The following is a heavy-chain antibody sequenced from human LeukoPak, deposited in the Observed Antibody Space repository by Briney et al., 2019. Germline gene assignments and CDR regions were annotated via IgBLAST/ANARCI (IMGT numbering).Heavy chain of an antibody. CDR2: IHYSGIT. D-gene: IGHD6-6*01. V-gene: IGHV4-59*08. CDR3: VKAAPGHHDAFDI. Sequence: SETLSLACAVSGGSISSYYWNWIRQPPGKGLEWIGDIHYSGITNYNPSLKSRVTISLDTSKKQFSLKLSSVTAADTAVYFCVKAAPGHHDAFDIWRQGTVVTVSS. CDR1: GGSISSYY. J-gene: IGHJ3*02.